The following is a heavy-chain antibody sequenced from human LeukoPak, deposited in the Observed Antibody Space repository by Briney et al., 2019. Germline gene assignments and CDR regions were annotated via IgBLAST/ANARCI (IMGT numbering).Heavy chain of an antibody. CDR2: IYTSGST. J-gene: IGHJ3*02. D-gene: IGHD2-21*02. CDR3: AGSGGVTGDAFDI. Sequence: SETLSLTCTVSGGSISSYYWSWIRQPAGKGLEGIGRIYTSGSTSYNPSHMSRVTMSVDRSKNQFSLKLSSVTAADTAVYYCAGSGGVTGDAFDIWGQGTLVTVSS. V-gene: IGHV4-4*07. CDR1: GGSISSYY.